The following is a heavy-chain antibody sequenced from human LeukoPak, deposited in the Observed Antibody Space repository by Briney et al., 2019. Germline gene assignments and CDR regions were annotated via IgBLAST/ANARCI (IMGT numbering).Heavy chain of an antibody. Sequence: SETLSLTCTVSGGSISSYYWSWIRQPAGKGLEWIGRIYTSGSTNYNPSLKSRVTMSVDTSKNQFSLRLSSVTAADTAVYYCARGRPSYYDSSRDAFDIWGQGTMVTVSS. V-gene: IGHV4-4*07. CDR2: IYTSGST. CDR3: ARGRPSYYDSSRDAFDI. D-gene: IGHD3-22*01. J-gene: IGHJ3*02. CDR1: GGSISSYY.